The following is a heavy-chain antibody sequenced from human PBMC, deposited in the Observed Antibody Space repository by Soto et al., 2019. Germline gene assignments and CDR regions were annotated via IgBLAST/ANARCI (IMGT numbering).Heavy chain of an antibody. CDR1: GGSFSGYY. CDR2: INHSGST. Sequence: KASETLSLTCAVYGGSFSGYYWSWIRQPPGKGLEWIGEINHSGSTNYNPSLKSRVTISVDTSKNQFSLKLSSVTAADTAVYYCARVRLPPGVATAAFDIWGQGTMVTVSS. V-gene: IGHV4-34*01. D-gene: IGHD3-3*01. J-gene: IGHJ3*02. CDR3: ARVRLPPGVATAAFDI.